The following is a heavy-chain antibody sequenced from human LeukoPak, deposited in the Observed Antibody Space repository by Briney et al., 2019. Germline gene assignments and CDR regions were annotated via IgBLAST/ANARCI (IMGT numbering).Heavy chain of an antibody. Sequence: PGRSLRLSCAASGFTFSSYAMHWVRQAPGKGLEWVAVISYDGSNKYYADSVKGRFTISRDNSKNTLYLQMNSLRAEDTAVYYCAKSWSPDRLSPLVWGQGTLVTVSS. CDR3: AKSWSPDRLSPLV. J-gene: IGHJ4*02. CDR2: ISYDGSNK. CDR1: GFTFSSYA. D-gene: IGHD3-9*01. V-gene: IGHV3-30*04.